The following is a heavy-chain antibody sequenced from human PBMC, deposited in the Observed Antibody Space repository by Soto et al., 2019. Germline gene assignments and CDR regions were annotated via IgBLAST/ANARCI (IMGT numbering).Heavy chain of an antibody. Sequence: QVQLVQSGAEVKKPGSSVKVSCKASGGAFSSFDISWVRQAPGLGLEWMGGSIPVLGTTSYAQKFQGRITITADASRRTTPMDQHSLRADHIAIYYCARARAERDLIYDVWGGPVDSWFQRTLVT. D-gene: IGHD3-16*01. CDR1: GGAFSSFD. V-gene: IGHV1-69*01. CDR2: SIPVLGTT. CDR3: ARARAERDLIYDVWGGPVDS. J-gene: IGHJ4*02.